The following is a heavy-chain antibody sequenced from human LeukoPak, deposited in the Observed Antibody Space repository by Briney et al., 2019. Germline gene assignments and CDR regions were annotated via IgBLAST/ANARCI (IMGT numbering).Heavy chain of an antibody. CDR2: IYSGGST. CDR1: GFTVSSNY. CDR3: ARVTRPHYYHYGMDV. J-gene: IGHJ6*02. V-gene: IGHV3-53*04. Sequence: PGGSLRLSCAASGFTVSSNYMSWVRQAPGKGLEGVSVIYSGGSTYYADSVKGRFTISRHNSKNTLYLQMNSLRAEDTAVYYCARVTRPHYYHYGMDVWGQGTTVTVSS. D-gene: IGHD2-15*01.